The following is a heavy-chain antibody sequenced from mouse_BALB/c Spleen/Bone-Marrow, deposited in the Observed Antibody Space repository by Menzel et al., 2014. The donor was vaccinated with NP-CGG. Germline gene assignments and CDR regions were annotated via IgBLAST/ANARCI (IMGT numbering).Heavy chain of an antibody. J-gene: IGHJ3*01. D-gene: IGHD2-10*02. CDR1: GYTFTDYI. CDR2: FYPGSGSI. Sequence: QQSGPELVKPGASVKLSCKASGYTFTDYIIHWVKQRSGQGLEWIGWFYPGSGSIKSNEKFKDRATLTADKSSSTVYMELSRLTTKDSAVYFRARHEEEYGSLFAYWGQGTLVTVPA. CDR3: ARHEEEYGSLFAY. V-gene: IGHV1-62-2*01.